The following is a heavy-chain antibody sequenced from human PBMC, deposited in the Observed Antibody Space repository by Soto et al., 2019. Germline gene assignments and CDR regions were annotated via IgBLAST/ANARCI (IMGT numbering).Heavy chain of an antibody. CDR2: IYYSGST. CDR3: ARSRSSGWSFDY. Sequence: QVQLHESGPGLVKPSETLSLTCTVSGGSISTYYWSRFRQFPGKGLEWIGYIYYSGSTKYNPSLNSRVTISLDKAKNQFSLKLTSLNTADTAVYYCARSRSSGWSFDYWGQGTLVTVSS. D-gene: IGHD6-19*01. J-gene: IGHJ4*02. CDR1: GGSISTYY. V-gene: IGHV4-59*01.